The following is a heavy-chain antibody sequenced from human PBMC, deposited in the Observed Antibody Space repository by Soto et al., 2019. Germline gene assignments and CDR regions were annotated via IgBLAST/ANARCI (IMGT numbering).Heavy chain of an antibody. J-gene: IGHJ5*02. CDR2: IIPIFGTA. V-gene: IGHV1-69*13. D-gene: IGHD6-13*01. Sequence: SVKVSCKASGGTFSSYAISWVRQAPGQGLEWMGGIIPIFGTANYAQKFQGRVTITADESTSTAYMELSSLRSEDTAVYYCATEGYSSSWYQGYNWFDPWGQGTLVTVSS. CDR1: GGTFSSYA. CDR3: ATEGYSSSWYQGYNWFDP.